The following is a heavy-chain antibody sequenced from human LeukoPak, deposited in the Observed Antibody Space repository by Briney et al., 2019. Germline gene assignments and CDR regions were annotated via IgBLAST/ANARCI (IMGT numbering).Heavy chain of an antibody. V-gene: IGHV3-15*01. Sequence: GGSLRLSCAASGFTFNKAWMSWVRLAPGKGLEWVGRIKNKGDGGKTDYAAPVKGRFTVSRDDSKSTLYLQMNSLKTEDTAVYYCTTSGTPFECWGQGTLVTVSS. D-gene: IGHD3-10*01. J-gene: IGHJ4*02. CDR1: GFTFNKAW. CDR3: TTSGTPFEC. CDR2: IKNKGDGGKT.